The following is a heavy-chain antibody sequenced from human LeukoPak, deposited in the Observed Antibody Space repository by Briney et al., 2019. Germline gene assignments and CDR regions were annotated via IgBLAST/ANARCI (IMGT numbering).Heavy chain of an antibody. Sequence: SETLSLTCTVSGGSLSSYYWSWIRQPPGKGLEWIAYIYYSGSTSYNPSLKSRVTISVDTSKNQFSLKLSSVTAADTAVYYCARLLGGNDAFDIWGQGTMVTVSS. V-gene: IGHV4-59*08. CDR1: GGSLSSYY. CDR2: IYYSGST. J-gene: IGHJ3*02. CDR3: ARLLGGNDAFDI. D-gene: IGHD3-10*01.